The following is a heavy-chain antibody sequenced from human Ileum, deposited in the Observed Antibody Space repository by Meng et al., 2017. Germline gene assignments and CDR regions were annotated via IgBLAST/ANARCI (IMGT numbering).Heavy chain of an antibody. CDR2: ISHSGST. CDR3: ARDPWGQAAAGYFAN. D-gene: IGHD6-13*01. J-gene: IGHJ4*02. CDR1: GGSISTKNW. Sequence: SETLSLTCAVSGGSISTKNWWSWVRQPPGKGLVWIGEISHSGSTNYNPSLKSRLTISLDKSNNQFSLNLNSVTAADTALYYCARDPWGQAAAGYFANWGPGTLVTVSS. V-gene: IGHV4-4*02.